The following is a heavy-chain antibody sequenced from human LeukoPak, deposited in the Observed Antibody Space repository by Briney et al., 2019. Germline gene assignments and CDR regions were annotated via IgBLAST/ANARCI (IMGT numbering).Heavy chain of an antibody. J-gene: IGHJ4*02. CDR2: NGTAGDT. Sequence: GGSLSLSCAASGFTFTNYDMHWVRQAAGKSLEWVSANGTAGDTYYPGSVKGRFTISRESAKNSLYLQMNSLSAGDTAVYYCASSPAYSSSWYAIDKWGQGTLVTVSS. V-gene: IGHV3-13*01. D-gene: IGHD6-13*01. CDR1: GFTFTNYD. CDR3: ASSPAYSSSWYAIDK.